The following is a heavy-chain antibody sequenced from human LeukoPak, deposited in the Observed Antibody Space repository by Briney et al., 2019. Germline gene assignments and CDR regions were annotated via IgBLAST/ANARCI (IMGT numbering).Heavy chain of an antibody. V-gene: IGHV4-59*01. CDR1: GGSISSYY. J-gene: IGHJ4*02. D-gene: IGHD5-18*01. CDR2: VSYSGST. CDR3: ARENDRYGRIDY. Sequence: SETLSLTCTVSGGSISSYYWSWVRQPPGKGLEWIGYVSYSGSTDYNPSLKSRVIISIDTSKNQFSLRLSSVTAADSAVYYCARENDRYGRIDYWGQGTQVTVSS.